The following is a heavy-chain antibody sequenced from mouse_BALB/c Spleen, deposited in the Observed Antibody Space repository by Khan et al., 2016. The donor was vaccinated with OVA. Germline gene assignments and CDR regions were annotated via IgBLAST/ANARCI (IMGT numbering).Heavy chain of an antibody. CDR2: IVPANDNS. J-gene: IGHJ2*01. CDR1: GFNIKDTH. Sequence: VQLQQSGAELVKPGASVKLSCTASGFNIKDTHMHWVKQRLEQGLEWIGRIVPANDNSKYDPRFQGKATITADTSSNTAYLHLSSLTSEDTAVYYCAPAGTGDYFDFWGQGTTLTVSS. D-gene: IGHD4-1*01. CDR3: APAGTGDYFDF. V-gene: IGHV14-3*02.